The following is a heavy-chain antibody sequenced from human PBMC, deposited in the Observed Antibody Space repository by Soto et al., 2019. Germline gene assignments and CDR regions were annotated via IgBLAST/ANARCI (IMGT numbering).Heavy chain of an antibody. J-gene: IGHJ4*02. D-gene: IGHD3-22*01. V-gene: IGHV4-39*01. CDR3: ARTYDSSVYYYRK. CDR2: IYYSGST. CDR1: GGSISNSSYY. Sequence: SETLSLTCTVSGGSISNSSYYWGWIRQPPGKGLEWIGSIYYSGSTYYNPSLKSRVTISVDTSKNQFSLKLSSVTAADTAVYYPARTYDSSVYYYRKWCQGTLVTVSS.